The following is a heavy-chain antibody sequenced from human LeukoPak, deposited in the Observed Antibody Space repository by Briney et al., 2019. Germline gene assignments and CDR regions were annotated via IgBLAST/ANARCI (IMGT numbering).Heavy chain of an antibody. J-gene: IGHJ5*02. D-gene: IGHD3-22*01. CDR2: ISYDGAKT. CDR3: ARSTPLNYFDTSGHTES. V-gene: IGHV3-30-3*01. Sequence: GGSLRLSCATSGFTFRTYPFHWVRRAPGKGLEWVAFISYDGAKTYYADSVKGRFTISRDSSEKTVYLHMSSLRPEDTAVYYCARSTPLNYFDTSGHTESWGQGTLVTVSS. CDR1: GFTFRTYP.